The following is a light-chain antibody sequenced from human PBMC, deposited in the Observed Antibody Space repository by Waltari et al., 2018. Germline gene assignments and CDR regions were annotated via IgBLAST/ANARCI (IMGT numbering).Light chain of an antibody. J-gene: IGLJ3*02. CDR1: RSHIRADYD. CDR3: QSYDRSLSAWV. CDR2: GNN. Sequence: QSVLTQPPSVSGAPGQRVTISCTGSRSHIRADYDVHWYQHLPGTAPKLLIYGNNNRPSGVPDRFSGSKSGTSASLAITGLQAEDEADYYCQSYDRSLSAWVFGGGTKVTVL. V-gene: IGLV1-40*01.